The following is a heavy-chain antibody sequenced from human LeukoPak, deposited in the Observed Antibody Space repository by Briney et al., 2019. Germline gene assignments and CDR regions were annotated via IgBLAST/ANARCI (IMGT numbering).Heavy chain of an antibody. D-gene: IGHD6-6*01. V-gene: IGHV4-34*01. CDR3: ARAGFALAPHRGTPFDY. Sequence: SETLSLTCAVYGGSFSDYYWSWIRQPPGKGLEWIGETNHSGSTNYNPSLKSRVTISVDTSKNQFSLKLSSVTAADTAVYYCARAGFALAPHRGTPFDYWGQGTLLTVSS. J-gene: IGHJ4*02. CDR1: GGSFSDYY. CDR2: TNHSGST.